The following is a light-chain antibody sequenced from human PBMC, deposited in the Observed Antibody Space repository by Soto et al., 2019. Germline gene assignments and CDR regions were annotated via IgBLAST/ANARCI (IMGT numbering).Light chain of an antibody. Sequence: ESELTQSPGTLSLSPGERATLSCRASQTVSGSQLAWYQQRPGQPPRLLIFDASRRATGIPDRFSGSGSGTDFTFTISSLQPEDIATYYCQQYDNLPTWTFGQGTKVDIK. J-gene: IGKJ1*01. CDR3: QQYDNLPTWT. V-gene: IGKV3-20*01. CDR2: DAS. CDR1: QTVSGSQ.